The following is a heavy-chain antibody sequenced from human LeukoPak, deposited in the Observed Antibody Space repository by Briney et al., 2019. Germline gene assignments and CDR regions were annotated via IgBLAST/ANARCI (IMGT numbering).Heavy chain of an antibody. CDR3: ARVGYNYYGMDV. CDR1: GGSICSGSYY. J-gene: IGHJ6*02. V-gene: IGHV4-61*02. CDR2: IYTSGST. Sequence: SETLSLTCTVSGGSICSGSYYWSWIRQPARKGLEWIGRIYTSGSTNYNPSFKSRVTISVDTSKNQFSLKLSSVTAADTAVYYCARVGYNYYGMDVWGQGTTVTVSS.